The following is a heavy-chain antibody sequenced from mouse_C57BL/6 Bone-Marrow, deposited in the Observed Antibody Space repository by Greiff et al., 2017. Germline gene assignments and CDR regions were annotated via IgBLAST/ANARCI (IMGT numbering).Heavy chain of an antibody. D-gene: IGHD1-1*01. CDR1: GYAFSSSW. Sequence: VMLVESGPELVKPGASVKITCKASGYAFSSSWTNWVKQRPGKGLEWIGRIYPGDGDTNYNGKLKGKDTLTADKSSSTAYMQLSSLTSEDSAVYFCARSEGSSPYWGQGTTLTVSS. CDR2: IYPGDGDT. CDR3: ARSEGSSPY. V-gene: IGHV1-82*01. J-gene: IGHJ2*01.